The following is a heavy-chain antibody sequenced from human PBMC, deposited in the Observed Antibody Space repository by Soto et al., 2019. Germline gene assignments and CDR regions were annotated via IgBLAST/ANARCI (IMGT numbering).Heavy chain of an antibody. CDR1: GFTFSDYY. V-gene: IGHV3-11*01. Sequence: QAQLVESGGGLVKPGGSLRLSCAASGFTFSDYYISWIRQAPGKGLEWVSYISSSGTIIYHADSVKGRFTISRDNAKNSLFLQMNSLRAEDTAVYYCARGKSIFYGMDVWGQGTTVTVSS. D-gene: IGHD2-15*01. CDR2: ISSSGTII. J-gene: IGHJ6*02. CDR3: ARGKSIFYGMDV.